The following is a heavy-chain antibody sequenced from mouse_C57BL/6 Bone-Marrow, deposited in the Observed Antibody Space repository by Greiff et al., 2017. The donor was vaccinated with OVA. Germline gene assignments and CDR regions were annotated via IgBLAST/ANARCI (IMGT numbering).Heavy chain of an antibody. CDR3: ARSRGYFAY. J-gene: IGHJ3*01. CDR2: IYPGDGDT. V-gene: IGHV1-82*01. CDR1: GYAFSSSW. D-gene: IGHD2-2*01. Sequence: LVESGPELVKPGASVKISCKASGYAFSSSWMNWVKQRPGKGLEWIGRIYPGDGDTNYNGKFKGKATLTADKSSSTAYMQLSSLTSEDSAVYFCARSRGYFAYWGQGTLVTVSA.